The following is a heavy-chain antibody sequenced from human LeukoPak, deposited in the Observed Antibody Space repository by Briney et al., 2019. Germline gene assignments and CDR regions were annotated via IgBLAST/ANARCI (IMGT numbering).Heavy chain of an antibody. V-gene: IGHV4-61*02. J-gene: IGHJ6*03. D-gene: IGHD6-19*01. CDR3: ARICIAVAGTGPARDYYYYMDV. Sequence: SETLSLTCTVSGNSISSGDNYWSWIRQPAGKGLEWIGRIYTSGSTNYNPSLKSRVTISVDTSKNQFSLKLSSVTAADTAVYYCARICIAVAGTGPARDYYYYMDVWGKGTTVTVSS. CDR1: GNSISSGDNY. CDR2: IYTSGST.